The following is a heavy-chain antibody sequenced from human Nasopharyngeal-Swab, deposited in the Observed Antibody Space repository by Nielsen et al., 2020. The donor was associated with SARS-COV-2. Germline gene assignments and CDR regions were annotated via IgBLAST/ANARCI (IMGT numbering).Heavy chain of an antibody. CDR3: TRDRGSGYFDS. CDR2: FNPNSGGT. D-gene: IGHD3-3*01. J-gene: IGHJ4*02. CDR1: GYTFISYS. Sequence: ASVKVSCKTSGYTFISYSIHWVRQAPGQGLEWMGRFNPNSGGTNYAQELQGRVTITGDTSISTAYMAMSRVRSDDTAMYYCTRDRGSGYFDSWGQGTLVIVSS. V-gene: IGHV1-2*06.